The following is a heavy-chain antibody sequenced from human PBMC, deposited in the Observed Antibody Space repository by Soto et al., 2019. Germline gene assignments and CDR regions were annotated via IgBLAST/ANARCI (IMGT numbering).Heavy chain of an antibody. CDR2: VFRSGTT. V-gene: IGHV4-59*01. J-gene: IGHJ4*02. D-gene: IGHD4-17*01. CDR1: NASISSYS. Sequence: SETLSLTCTVSNASISSYSWTWIRQPPGQRLEYIGSVFRSGTTNYNPTLKSRVTISVDTSRNHFSLKLESVTAADSAVYFCARVNTDYADFWGRGTLVTVSS. CDR3: ARVNTDYADF.